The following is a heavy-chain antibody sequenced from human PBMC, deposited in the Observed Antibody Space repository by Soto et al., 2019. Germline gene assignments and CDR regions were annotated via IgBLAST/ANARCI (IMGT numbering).Heavy chain of an antibody. CDR2: IVPTLRIT. D-gene: IGHD1-26*01. Sequence: QVQLVQSGAEVKKPGASPRVSCETSGGTSTIYTITWVRQAPGQGLQWMGRIVPTLRITNYAQEFQGRLTRSAESSTSTAHIELTSLTSEDTAVYYCATDKDGAGRVGVHYWGQGPLVTVAS. V-gene: IGHV1-69*08. CDR3: ATDKDGAGRVGVHY. CDR1: GGTSTIYT. J-gene: IGHJ4*02.